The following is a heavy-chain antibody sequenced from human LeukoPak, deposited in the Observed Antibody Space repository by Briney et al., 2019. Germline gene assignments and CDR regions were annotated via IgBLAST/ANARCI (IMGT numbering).Heavy chain of an antibody. CDR2: MNTNTGNP. D-gene: IGHD3-22*01. Sequence: GASVKVSCKASGYTFTSYYKHWVRQAPGQGLEWMGWMNTNTGNPTYAQGFTGRFVFSLDTSVSTAYLQISSLKTEDTAVYYCAVLSYDSSGFSSPFDSWGQGTLVTVSP. CDR3: AVLSYDSSGFSSPFDS. J-gene: IGHJ4*02. V-gene: IGHV7-4-1*02. CDR1: GYTFTSYY.